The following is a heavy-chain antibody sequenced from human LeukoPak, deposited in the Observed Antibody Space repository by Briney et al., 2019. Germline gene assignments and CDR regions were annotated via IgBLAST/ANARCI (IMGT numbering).Heavy chain of an antibody. D-gene: IGHD1-26*01. Sequence: SETLSLTCTASGDSISSGGYYWSWIRQPPGRGLEWIGYIYYSGSTNYNPSLKSRVTISVDTSKNQFSLKLSSVTAADTAVYYCARDSGGSYGYWGQGTLVTVSS. CDR3: ARDSGGSYGY. CDR1: GDSISSGGYY. J-gene: IGHJ4*02. CDR2: IYYSGST. V-gene: IGHV4-61*08.